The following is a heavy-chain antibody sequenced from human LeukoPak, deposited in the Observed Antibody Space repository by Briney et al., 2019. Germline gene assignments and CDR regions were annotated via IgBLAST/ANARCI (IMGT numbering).Heavy chain of an antibody. D-gene: IGHD7-27*01. J-gene: IGHJ6*04. CDR2: IYYSGST. V-gene: IGHV4-30-4*01. Sequence: PSETLSLTCTVSGGSISSGDYYWRWIRQPPGRGLEWIEYIYYSGSTYYNPSLKSRVTISVDTSKNQFSLKLSSVTAADTAVYYCARDSFSELGIFYYYYGMDVWGKGTTVTVSS. CDR3: ARDSFSELGIFYYYYGMDV. CDR1: GGSISSGDYY.